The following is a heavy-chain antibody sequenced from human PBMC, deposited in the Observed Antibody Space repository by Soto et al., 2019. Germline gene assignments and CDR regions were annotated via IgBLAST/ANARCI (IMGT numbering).Heavy chain of an antibody. Sequence: QVQLVESGGGVVQPGRSLRLSCAASGFTFSSYGMHWVRQAPGKGLEWVAVISYDGSNKYYADSVKGRFTISRDNSKNTLYLQMNSLRAEDTAVYYCAKDLEVRAVAGFVYWGQGTLVTVSS. J-gene: IGHJ4*02. CDR2: ISYDGSNK. D-gene: IGHD6-19*01. V-gene: IGHV3-30*18. CDR3: AKDLEVRAVAGFVY. CDR1: GFTFSSYG.